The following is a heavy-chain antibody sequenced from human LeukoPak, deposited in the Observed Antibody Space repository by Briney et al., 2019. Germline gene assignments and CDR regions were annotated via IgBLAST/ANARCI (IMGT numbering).Heavy chain of an antibody. CDR1: GFTFGDYT. J-gene: IGHJ4*02. CDR2: IRSKAYGGTT. CDR3: TRGDYYGSGTFDY. V-gene: IGHV3-49*04. D-gene: IGHD3-10*01. Sequence: GRSLRLSCTASGFTFGDYTMSWVRQAPGKGLEWVGFIRSKAYGGTTEYAASVKGRFTISRDDSKSIAYLQMNSPKTEDTAVYYCTRGDYYGSGTFDYWGQGTLVTVSS.